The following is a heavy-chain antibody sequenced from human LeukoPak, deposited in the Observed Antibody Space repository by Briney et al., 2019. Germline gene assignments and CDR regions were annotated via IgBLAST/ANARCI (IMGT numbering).Heavy chain of an antibody. CDR2: ISGSGGDI. CDR1: GLSFSSFE. CDR3: ARRSPYYYYMDV. V-gene: IGHV3-48*03. J-gene: IGHJ6*03. D-gene: IGHD6-13*01. Sequence: GGSLRLSCAASGLSFSSFEMTWVRQAPGKGLEWVSYISGSGGDIFYADSVKGRFTISRDNSKNTLYLQMNSLRAEDTAVYYCARRSPYYYYMDVWGKGTTVTVSS.